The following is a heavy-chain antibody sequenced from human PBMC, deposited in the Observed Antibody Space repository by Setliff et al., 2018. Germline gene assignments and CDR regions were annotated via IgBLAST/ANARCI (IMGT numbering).Heavy chain of an antibody. V-gene: IGHV3-21*01. CDR3: ARDRGGGLYDY. CDR1: GFSFSNYA. D-gene: IGHD3-16*01. Sequence: GGSLRLSCEASGFSFSNYAMNWVRQAPGKGLEWVASFSSRNDYIYHADSVKGRFTISRDNAKTSLYLQMDSLRVEDTAMYFCARDRGGGLYDYWGRGTLVTVSS. J-gene: IGHJ4*02. CDR2: FSSRNDYI.